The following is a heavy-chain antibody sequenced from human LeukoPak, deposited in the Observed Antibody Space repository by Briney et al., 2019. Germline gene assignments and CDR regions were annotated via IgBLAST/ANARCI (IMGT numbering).Heavy chain of an antibody. Sequence: GGSLRLSCAASGFTFSSYAMSWVRQAPGKGLEWVSAISGSGGSTYYADSVKGRFTISRDNSKNTLYLQMNSLRAEDTAVYYCAKVGLVVVVAATLGASDIWGQGTMVTVSS. CDR2: ISGSGGST. CDR1: GFTFSSYA. V-gene: IGHV3-23*01. J-gene: IGHJ3*02. CDR3: AKVGLVVVVAATLGASDI. D-gene: IGHD2-15*01.